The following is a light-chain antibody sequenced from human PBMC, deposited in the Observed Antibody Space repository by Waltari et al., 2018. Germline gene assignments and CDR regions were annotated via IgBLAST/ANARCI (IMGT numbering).Light chain of an antibody. CDR1: SSNIGNSS. J-gene: IGLJ2*01. CDR3: GTWDNSLNIVI. Sequence: QSVLTQPPSVSAAPRQKVSISCSGSSSNIGNSSVSWFQQFPRAAPKLLIYDTNTRPSGIPDRFSASKSGTSATLGISGLQTGDEAIYHCGTWDNSLNIVIFGGGTKLTVL. V-gene: IGLV1-51*01. CDR2: DTN.